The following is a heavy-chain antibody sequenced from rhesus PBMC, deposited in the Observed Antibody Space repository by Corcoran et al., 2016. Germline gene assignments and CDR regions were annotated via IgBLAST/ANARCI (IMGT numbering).Heavy chain of an antibody. CDR3: ASRSIVAAFDY. J-gene: IGHJ4*01. CDR1: GGSFSSYR. D-gene: IGHD1-44*02. Sequence: QVQLQESGPGLVKPSETLSLTCAVAGGSFSSYRWSWIRDPPGKGLEWIGEINVNSGSTKYNPSLKRRVTIAKDASKNQFSLKLSSGTAADTAVYYCASRSIVAAFDYWGQGVLVTVSS. CDR2: INVNSGST. V-gene: IGHV4-80*01.